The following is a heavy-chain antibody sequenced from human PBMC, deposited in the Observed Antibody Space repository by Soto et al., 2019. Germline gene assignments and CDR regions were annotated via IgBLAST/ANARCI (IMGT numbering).Heavy chain of an antibody. CDR1: RYTYISYS. V-gene: IGHV1-3*05. Sequence: QVQVVQSGAEEKKPGASVKVSCKASRYTYISYSMHWVRQAPGQRLEWMGWINVGNGNTKYSQNFQSRVTINQDTSASTAYMELSSLTSEDTAVYYCAREKWGSGSRWLDPWGQGTLVTVSS. CDR3: AREKWGSGSRWLDP. CDR2: INVGNGNT. D-gene: IGHD6-19*01. J-gene: IGHJ5*02.